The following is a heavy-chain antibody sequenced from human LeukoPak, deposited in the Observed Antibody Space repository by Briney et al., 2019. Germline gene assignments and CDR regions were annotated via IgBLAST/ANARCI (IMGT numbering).Heavy chain of an antibody. D-gene: IGHD2-15*01. Sequence: SETLSLTCAVYGGSFSGYYWSWIRQPPGKGLEWIGEINHSGSTNYNPSLKSRVTISVDTSKTQFSLKLSSVTAADTAVYYCARGGYSYFDYWGQGTLVTVSS. CDR2: INHSGST. J-gene: IGHJ4*02. CDR3: ARGGYSYFDY. CDR1: GGSFSGYY. V-gene: IGHV4-34*01.